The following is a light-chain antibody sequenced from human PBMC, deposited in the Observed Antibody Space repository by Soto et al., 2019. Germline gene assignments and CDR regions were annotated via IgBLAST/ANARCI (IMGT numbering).Light chain of an antibody. J-gene: IGKJ1*01. V-gene: IGKV1-39*01. CDR2: AAS. CDR1: QPISTY. Sequence: DIQMTQSPSSLSASVGDRVTITCRASQPISTYLNWYHQKPEKAPKLLIYAASSLQSGVPSRFSGSGSGTDFTLTISSLQPEDFATYYCQQSYSTPPTFGQGTKADI. CDR3: QQSYSTPPT.